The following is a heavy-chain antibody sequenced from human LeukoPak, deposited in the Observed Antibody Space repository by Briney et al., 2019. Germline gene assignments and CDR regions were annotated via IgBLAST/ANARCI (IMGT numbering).Heavy chain of an antibody. Sequence: GGSLRLSCAASGFTDNNNYMGWVRQAPGKALEWVSAISGSGGSTYYADSVKGRFTISRDNSKNTLYLQMNSLRAEDTAVYYCAKAAYGSESYYDPFDYWGQGTLVTVSS. CDR1: GFTDNNNY. D-gene: IGHD3-10*01. J-gene: IGHJ4*02. CDR3: AKAAYGSESYYDPFDY. CDR2: ISGSGGST. V-gene: IGHV3-23*01.